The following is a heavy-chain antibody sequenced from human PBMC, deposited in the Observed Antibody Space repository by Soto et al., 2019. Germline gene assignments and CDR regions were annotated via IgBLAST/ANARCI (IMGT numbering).Heavy chain of an antibody. V-gene: IGHV3-23*01. CDR3: TKSRRGILMVYGFGGMDV. D-gene: IGHD2-8*01. Sequence: PGGSLRLSCAASGFTVNSHAMSWVRQAPGKGLEWVASISGSGDGTYYRDSVKGRFTISRDSSSSTLYLQMNNLRGEDTAVYFCTKSRRGILMVYGFGGMDVWGQGTTVTVSS. CDR2: ISGSGDGT. CDR1: GFTVNSHA. J-gene: IGHJ6*02.